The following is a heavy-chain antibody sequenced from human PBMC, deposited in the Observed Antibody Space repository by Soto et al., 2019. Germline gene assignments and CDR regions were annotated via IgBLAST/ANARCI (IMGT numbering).Heavy chain of an antibody. CDR2: IYYSGST. V-gene: IGHV4-31*03. CDR3: ARSGYSYGPNPLLY. D-gene: IGHD5-18*01. Sequence: QVQLQESGPGLVKPSQTLSLTCTVSGGSISSGGYYWSWIRQHPGKGLEWIGYIYYSGSTYYNPSFKSRVHISVDTSKNQFALKLSSVTAADTAVYYCARSGYSYGPNPLLYWGQGTLVTVSS. CDR1: GGSISSGGYY. J-gene: IGHJ4*02.